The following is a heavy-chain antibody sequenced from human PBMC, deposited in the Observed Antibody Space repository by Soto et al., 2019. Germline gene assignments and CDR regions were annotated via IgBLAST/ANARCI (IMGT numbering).Heavy chain of an antibody. Sequence: SETLSLTCTVSGDSISTFYWGWMRQSPGEELEWIGYVYYTGSTNYNPSLKSRVTISVDRSKNQFSLKLTSANAADTAVYYCARGRTVRNYADDSSDYFYFFDYWGQGTQVTVSS. CDR2: VYYTGST. D-gene: IGHD3-22*01. CDR3: ARGRTVRNYADDSSDYFYFFDY. J-gene: IGHJ4*02. V-gene: IGHV4-59*01. CDR1: GDSISTFY.